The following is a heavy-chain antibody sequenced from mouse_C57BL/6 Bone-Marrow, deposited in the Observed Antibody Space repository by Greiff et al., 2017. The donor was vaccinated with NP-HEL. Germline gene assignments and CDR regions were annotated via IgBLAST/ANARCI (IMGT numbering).Heavy chain of an antibody. J-gene: IGHJ3*01. CDR3: ARDGYYGSSYGFAY. CDR2: ISYSGST. D-gene: IGHD1-1*01. V-gene: IGHV3-1*01. Sequence: EVMLVESGPGMVKPSQSLSLTCTVTGYSITSGYDWHWIRHFPGNKLEWMGYISYSGSTNYNPSLKSRISITHDTSKNHFFLKLNSVTTEDTATYYCARDGYYGSSYGFAYWGPGTLVTVSA. CDR1: GYSITSGYD.